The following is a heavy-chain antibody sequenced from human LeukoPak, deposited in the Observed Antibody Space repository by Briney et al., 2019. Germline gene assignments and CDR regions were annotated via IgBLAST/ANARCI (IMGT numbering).Heavy chain of an antibody. J-gene: IGHJ4*02. D-gene: IGHD3-10*01. CDR1: GGSISSSSYY. Sequence: PSETLSLTCTVSGGSISSSSYYWGWIRQPPGKGLEWIGSIYYSGSTYYNPSLKSRVTISVDTSKNQFSLKLSSVTAADTAVYCCARHPHYYGSGSYSGYFDYWGQGTLVTVSS. CDR2: IYYSGST. V-gene: IGHV4-39*01. CDR3: ARHPHYYGSGSYSGYFDY.